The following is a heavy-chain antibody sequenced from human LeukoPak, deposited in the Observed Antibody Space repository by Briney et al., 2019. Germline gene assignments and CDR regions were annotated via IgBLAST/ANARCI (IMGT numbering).Heavy chain of an antibody. V-gene: IGHV3-11*05. D-gene: IGHD5/OR15-5a*01. Sequence: GRSLRLSCAGSGFMFSDFYMNWIRQAPGKGLEWLAYISPSGSYTTYGDSVKGRFVISRDNTKNSVYLQMNSLRAEDTAMYFCASDQVSGVFDYWGQGARVIVS. CDR3: ASDQVSGVFDY. CDR1: GFMFSDFY. CDR2: ISPSGSYT. J-gene: IGHJ4*02.